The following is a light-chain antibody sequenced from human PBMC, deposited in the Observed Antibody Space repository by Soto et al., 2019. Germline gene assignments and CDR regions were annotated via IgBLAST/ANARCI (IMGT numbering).Light chain of an antibody. Sequence: DIQMTQSPSTLSASVGDRVTITCRASQIISTWLDWYQQKPGKSPKRLIYEASSLENGVPSRFSGSGSGTEFTLTISSLQPDDFATYYCQHYNSYSEPFGQGTKVEIK. CDR2: EAS. J-gene: IGKJ1*01. CDR3: QHYNSYSEP. CDR1: QIISTW. V-gene: IGKV1-5*03.